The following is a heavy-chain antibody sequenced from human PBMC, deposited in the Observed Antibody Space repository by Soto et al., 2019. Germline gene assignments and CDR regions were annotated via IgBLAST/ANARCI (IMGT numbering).Heavy chain of an antibody. CDR3: ARVYCSGGSCFWFDP. D-gene: IGHD2-15*01. V-gene: IGHV4-30-2*01. CDR2: IYHSGST. J-gene: IGHJ5*02. CDR1: GGSISSGGYS. Sequence: QLQLQESGSGLVKPSQTLSLTCAVSGGSISSGGYSWSWIRQPPGKGLEWIGYIYHSGSTYYNPSRRKRVTISVDRSKNQFSLKLVSVTAADTAVYYCARVYCSGGSCFWFDPWGQGTLVTVSS.